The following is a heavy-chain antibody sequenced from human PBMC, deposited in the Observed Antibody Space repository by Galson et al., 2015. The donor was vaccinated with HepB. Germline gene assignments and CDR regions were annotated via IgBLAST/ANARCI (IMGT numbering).Heavy chain of an antibody. CDR3: ASYGGSCYHCGDAFDI. CDR1: GYTFTSYY. V-gene: IGHV1-46*01. CDR2: INPSGGST. Sequence: SVKVSCKASGYTFTSYYMHWVRQAPGQGLEWMGIINPSGGSTSYAQKFQGRVTMTRDTSTSTVYMELSSLRSEDTAVYYCASYGGSCYHCGDAFDIWGQGTMVTVSS. J-gene: IGHJ3*02. D-gene: IGHD2-2*01.